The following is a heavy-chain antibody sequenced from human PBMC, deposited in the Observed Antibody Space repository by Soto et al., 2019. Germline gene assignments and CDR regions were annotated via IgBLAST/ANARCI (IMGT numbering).Heavy chain of an antibody. D-gene: IGHD3-10*01. CDR3: ARENYYGSGSYPSRIDY. CDR1: GFAFSSYG. J-gene: IGHJ4*02. CDR2: IWYDGSNK. V-gene: IGHV3-33*01. Sequence: HPVGSLRLSCAASGFAFSSYGMHWVRHSPGKGLEWVAVIWYDGSNKYYADSVKGRFTISRDNSKNTLYLQMNSLRAEDTAVYYCARENYYGSGSYPSRIDYWGQGTLVTVSS.